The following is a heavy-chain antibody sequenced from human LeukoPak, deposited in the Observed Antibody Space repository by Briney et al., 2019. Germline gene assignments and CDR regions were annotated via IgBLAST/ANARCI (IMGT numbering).Heavy chain of an antibody. D-gene: IGHD3-10*01. V-gene: IGHV4-4*02. J-gene: IGHJ3*01. Sequence: SETLSLTCSVSGDSISSRNWWTWVRQTPEKGLEWIGEIFHTGSTNYNPSVEGRVTISIDKSRNHFSLVLTSVTAADTALYYCARGMWFDTLFSAFDVWGQGTMVSVSS. CDR3: ARGMWFDTLFSAFDV. CDR1: GDSISSRNW. CDR2: IFHTGST.